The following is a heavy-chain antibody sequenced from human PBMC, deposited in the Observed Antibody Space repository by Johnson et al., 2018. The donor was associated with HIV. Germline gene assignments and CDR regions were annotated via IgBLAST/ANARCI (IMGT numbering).Heavy chain of an antibody. CDR3: ARGRIYGAFAFDI. V-gene: IGHV3-20*04. CDR1: GFTFDDYG. Sequence: MLLVESGGGVVRPGGSLRLSCAASGFTFDDYGMSWVRQAPGKGLEWVSGINWNGGSIGYADSVKGRFTISRDNAKNSLYLQMNIRRAEDTAVYYCARGRIYGAFAFDIWGQGTMVTVSS. J-gene: IGHJ3*02. D-gene: IGHD3-10*01. CDR2: INWNGGSI.